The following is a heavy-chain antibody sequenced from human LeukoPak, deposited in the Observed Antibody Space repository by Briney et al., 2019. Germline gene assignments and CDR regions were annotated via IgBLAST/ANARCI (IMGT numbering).Heavy chain of an antibody. CDR1: GFSFTNYW. J-gene: IGHJ4*02. V-gene: IGHV3-7*01. CDR2: VKEDGTTK. CDR3: VSQEVVPH. Sequence: PGGSLRLSCAASGFSFTNYWMSWVRQAPGKGLEWVANVKEDGTTKQYVDSVKGRFTISRDNAKNSLYLQMDSLRAEDTAVYHCVSQEVVPHWGQGTLVSVSS. D-gene: IGHD2-15*01.